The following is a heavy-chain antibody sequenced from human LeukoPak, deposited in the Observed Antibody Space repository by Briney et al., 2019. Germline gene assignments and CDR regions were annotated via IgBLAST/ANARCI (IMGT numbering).Heavy chain of an antibody. CDR3: ARGRSYLPQKYYFDC. V-gene: IGHV4-31*03. D-gene: IGHD1-26*01. CDR1: GGSISSGGYY. J-gene: IGHJ4*02. CDR2: IYYSGST. Sequence: SETLSLTCTVSGGSISSGGYYWSWTRQHPGKGLEWIGYIYYSGSTYYNPSLKSRVTISVDTSKNQFSLKLSSVTAADTAVYYCARGRSYLPQKYYFDCWGQGTLVTVSS.